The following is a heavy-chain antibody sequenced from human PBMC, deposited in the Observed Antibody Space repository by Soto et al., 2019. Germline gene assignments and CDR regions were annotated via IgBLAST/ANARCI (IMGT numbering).Heavy chain of an antibody. CDR3: ARGLDYYDSSGYLGGYYFDY. Sequence: QVQLVQSGAEVKKPGSSVKVSCKASGGNFSSYAISWVRQAPGQGLEWMGGIIPIFGTANYAQKFQGRVTITADESTSTAYMELSSLRSEDTAVYFCARGLDYYDSSGYLGGYYFDYWGQGTLVTVSS. CDR1: GGNFSSYA. CDR2: IIPIFGTA. D-gene: IGHD3-22*01. J-gene: IGHJ4*02. V-gene: IGHV1-69*01.